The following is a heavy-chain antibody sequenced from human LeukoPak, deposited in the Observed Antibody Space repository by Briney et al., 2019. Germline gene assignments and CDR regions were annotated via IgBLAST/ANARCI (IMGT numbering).Heavy chain of an antibody. V-gene: IGHV3-23*01. CDR2: ISGSGGST. J-gene: IGHJ4*02. Sequence: QAGGSLRLSCAASGFTFSSYGMSWVRQAPGKVLEWVSAISGSGGSTYYADSVKGRFTISRDNSKNTLYLQMNSLRAEDTAVYYCAKDPHYYDSSGYRFDYWGQGTLVTVSS. D-gene: IGHD3-22*01. CDR3: AKDPHYYDSSGYRFDY. CDR1: GFTFSSYG.